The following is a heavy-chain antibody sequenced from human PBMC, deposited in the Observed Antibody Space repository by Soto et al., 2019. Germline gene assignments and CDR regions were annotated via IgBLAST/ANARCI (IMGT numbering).Heavy chain of an antibody. Sequence: GVLRLSCAASGFTFSNAWMNWVRQAPGKGLEWVGRIKSKTDGGTTDYAEPVKGRFTISRDDSKNTLYLQMNSLKTEDTAVYYCTTLGHYYDSSPLDVWGQGTTVTVSS. CDR1: GFTFSNAW. CDR2: IKSKTDGGTT. J-gene: IGHJ6*02. D-gene: IGHD3-22*01. V-gene: IGHV3-15*07. CDR3: TTLGHYYDSSPLDV.